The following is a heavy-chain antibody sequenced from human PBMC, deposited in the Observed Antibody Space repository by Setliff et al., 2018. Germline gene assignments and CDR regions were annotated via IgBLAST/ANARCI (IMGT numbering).Heavy chain of an antibody. CDR1: GGSISRYH. Sequence: PSETLSLTCTVSGGSISRYHWSWIRQPPGTGLEWIGYIQTSGTTNYNPPLKSRVTISVDTSKNQFSLKLTSVTAADAALYYCARHRFSSVIGEPDYWGQGTLVTVSS. D-gene: IGHD3-22*01. V-gene: IGHV4-59*08. CDR2: IQTSGTT. J-gene: IGHJ4*02. CDR3: ARHRFSSVIGEPDY.